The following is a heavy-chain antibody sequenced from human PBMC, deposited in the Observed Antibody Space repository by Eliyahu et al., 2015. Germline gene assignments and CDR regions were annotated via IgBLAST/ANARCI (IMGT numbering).Heavy chain of an antibody. V-gene: IGHV4-34*01. Sequence: QVQLQQWGAGLLKPSETLSLTCAVYGGSFSGYYWSWIRQPPGKGLEWIGEINHSGSTNYNPSLKSRVTISVDTSKNQFSLNLSSLTAADTAVYYCARHERNFWSGRGGMDVWGQGTTVTVSS. CDR3: ARHERNFWSGRGGMDV. CDR2: INHSGST. J-gene: IGHJ6*02. D-gene: IGHD3-3*01. CDR1: GGSFSGYY.